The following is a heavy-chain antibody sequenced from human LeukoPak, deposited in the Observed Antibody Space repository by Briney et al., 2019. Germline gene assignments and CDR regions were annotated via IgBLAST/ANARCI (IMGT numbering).Heavy chain of an antibody. J-gene: IGHJ4*02. D-gene: IGHD3-10*01. CDR3: ARAGDYYVSGSYLGY. CDR1: GGSISRGSYY. CDR2: ISYSGNT. V-gene: IGHV4-39*07. Sequence: SETLSLTCTVSGGSISRGSYYWGWIRQPPGKGLQWIGSISYSGNTYSNPSLASRVTMSVDTSKNQFSLKLSSVTAADAAVYYCARAGDYYVSGSYLGYWGQGTLVTVSS.